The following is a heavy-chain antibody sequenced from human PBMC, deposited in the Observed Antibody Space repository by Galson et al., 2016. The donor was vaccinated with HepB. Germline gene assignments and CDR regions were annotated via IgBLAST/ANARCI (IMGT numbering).Heavy chain of an antibody. J-gene: IGHJ4*02. D-gene: IGHD3-22*01. Sequence: SLRLSCAASGFSFRSYNMNWVRQAPGKGLEWVSYIGGRSDNIKYVDSVKGRFTISRDNDKNSLYLQMNSLKDDDTAMYYCARVYYANTGYKFFDLWGQGTLVTVSS. CDR2: IGGRSDNI. V-gene: IGHV3-48*02. CDR3: ARVYYANTGYKFFDL. CDR1: GFSFRSYN.